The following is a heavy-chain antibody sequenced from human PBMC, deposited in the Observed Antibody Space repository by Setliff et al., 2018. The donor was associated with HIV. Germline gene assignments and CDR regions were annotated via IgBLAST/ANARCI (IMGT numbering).Heavy chain of an antibody. CDR3: AALAAVFDY. CDR2: IRYDGSDK. D-gene: IGHD2-15*01. CDR1: GFTFSYYG. Sequence: PGGSLRLSCAASGFTFSYYGMHWVRQAPGKGLEWVTSIRYDGSDKYYADSVKGRFTISRDNSKNTLYLQMNTLRPGDTAVYYCAALAAVFDYWGQGTVVTVSS. J-gene: IGHJ4*02. V-gene: IGHV3-30*02.